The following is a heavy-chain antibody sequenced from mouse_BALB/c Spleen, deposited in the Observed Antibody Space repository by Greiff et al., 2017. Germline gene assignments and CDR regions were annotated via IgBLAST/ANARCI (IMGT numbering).Heavy chain of an antibody. D-gene: IGHD2-14*01. J-gene: IGHJ4*01. CDR2: ISYDGSN. CDR1: GYSITSGYY. Sequence: ESGPGLVKPSQSLSLTCSVTGYSITSGYYWNWIRQFPGNKLEWMGYISYDGSNNYNPSLKNRISITRDTSKNQFFLKLNSVTTEDTATYYCARVKVRRFGAMDYWGQGTSVTVSS. CDR3: ARVKVRRFGAMDY. V-gene: IGHV3-6*02.